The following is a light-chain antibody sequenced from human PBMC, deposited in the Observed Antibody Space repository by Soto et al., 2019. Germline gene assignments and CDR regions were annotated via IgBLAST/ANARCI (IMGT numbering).Light chain of an antibody. V-gene: IGKV3-20*01. CDR1: QSVSSSY. CDR3: PQYGSSWGR. Sequence: EIVCTQYPVTPALSPGQRATLSCRASQSVSSSYLAWYQQKPGQAPRLLIYGASSRATGIPDRFSGSGSGTDFTLTISRLEPEDFTVYYCPQYGSSWGRFGQGTKADIK. J-gene: IGKJ1*01. CDR2: GAS.